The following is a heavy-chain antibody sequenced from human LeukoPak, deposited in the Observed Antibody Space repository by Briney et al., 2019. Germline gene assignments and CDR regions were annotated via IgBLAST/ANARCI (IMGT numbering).Heavy chain of an antibody. Sequence: GASVTVSCKASGYAFTSYGISWVRQAPGQGLDWMGWISAYNGNTNYAQKLQGRVTMTTDTSTSTAYMELRSLRSDDTAVYYCARVWSTMIVVHQDAFDIWGQGTMVTVSS. CDR2: ISAYNGNT. CDR1: GYAFTSYG. D-gene: IGHD3-22*01. V-gene: IGHV1-18*01. J-gene: IGHJ3*02. CDR3: ARVWSTMIVVHQDAFDI.